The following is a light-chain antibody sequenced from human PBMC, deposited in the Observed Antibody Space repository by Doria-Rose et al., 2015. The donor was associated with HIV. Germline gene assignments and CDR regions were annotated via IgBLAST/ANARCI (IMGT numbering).Light chain of an antibody. J-gene: IGKJ1*01. V-gene: IGKV1-9*01. Sequence: TQSPSFLSASVGVRVTITCRASQGISRYLAWYQQKPGKATTLLIFGASTLQSGVPSRFSGSGSGTEFTLTISSLQPEDFATYYCQQFGSIPRTFGQGTKVELK. CDR2: GAS. CDR1: QGISRY. CDR3: QQFGSIPRT.